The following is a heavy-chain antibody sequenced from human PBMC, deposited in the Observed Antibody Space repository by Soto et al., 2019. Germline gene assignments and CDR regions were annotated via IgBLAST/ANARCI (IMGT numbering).Heavy chain of an antibody. CDR2: ISYDGSNI. Sequence: QVQLVESGGGVVQPGRSLRLSCTASGYTFSTYAMYWVRQAPGKGLEWVAVISYDGSNIYYADSVKGRFTISRDNSKNTLFLQMNSLRGEDTAVYYCAREISGYDLSDYWGQGTLVTVSS. J-gene: IGHJ4*02. CDR3: AREISGYDLSDY. CDR1: GYTFSTYA. V-gene: IGHV3-30-3*01. D-gene: IGHD5-12*01.